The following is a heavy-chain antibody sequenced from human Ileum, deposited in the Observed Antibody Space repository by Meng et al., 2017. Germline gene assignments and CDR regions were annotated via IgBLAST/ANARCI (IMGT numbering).Heavy chain of an antibody. D-gene: IGHD2-21*01. V-gene: IGHV1-8*01. CDR2: MNPNSGNT. CDR3: ARVRDNEFDL. CDR1: GYTFTSYD. J-gene: IGHJ5*02. Sequence: QVELVQSGAGVKKPGASVKVSCKASGYTFTSYDINWVRQATGQGLEWMGWMNPNSGNTEYVQKFQGRVTMTRNTSISTAYMELSSLRSEDTAVYYCARVRDNEFDLWGQGTLVTVSS.